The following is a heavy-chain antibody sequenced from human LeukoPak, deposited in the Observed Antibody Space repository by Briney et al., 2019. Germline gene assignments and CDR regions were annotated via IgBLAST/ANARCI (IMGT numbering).Heavy chain of an antibody. CDR1: GFTFSSYW. V-gene: IGHV3-74*01. J-gene: IGHJ3*02. CDR2: INSDGSST. D-gene: IGHD3-10*01. CDR3: ARANYYGSGRAAFDI. Sequence: GGSLRLSCAASGFTFSSYWMHWVRQAPGKGLVRVSRINSDGSSTSYADSVKGRFTISRDNAKNTLYLQMNSLRAEDTAVYYCARANYYGSGRAAFDIWGQGTMVTVSS.